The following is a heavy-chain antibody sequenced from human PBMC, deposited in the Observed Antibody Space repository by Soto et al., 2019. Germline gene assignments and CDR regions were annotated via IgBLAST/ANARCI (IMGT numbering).Heavy chain of an antibody. CDR2: INGDGTST. V-gene: IGHV3-74*01. J-gene: IGHJ3*01. CDR1: GFTFSIHW. D-gene: IGHD3-16*01. CDR3: ARDDYGGGIPFDV. Sequence: EVHLVESGGGLVQPGGSLRLSCAASGFTFSIHWMHWVRQAPGKGLVWVSRINGDGTSTGYADSVKGRFTISRDNSKNTVYLEMNSLRGEDTAVYYCARDDYGGGIPFDVWGQGTMVTVSS.